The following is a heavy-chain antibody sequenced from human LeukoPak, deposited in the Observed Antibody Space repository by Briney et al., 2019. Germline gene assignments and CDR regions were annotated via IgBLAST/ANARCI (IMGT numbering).Heavy chain of an antibody. Sequence: SVKVSCKASGGTFSSYAISWVRQAPGQGLEWMGGIIPIFGTANYAQKFQGRVTITADESTSTAYMELSSPRSEDTAVYYCARALTTVTTWWLADYWGQGTLVTVSS. D-gene: IGHD4-17*01. CDR3: ARALTTVTTWWLADY. J-gene: IGHJ4*02. CDR2: IIPIFGTA. V-gene: IGHV1-69*01. CDR1: GGTFSSYA.